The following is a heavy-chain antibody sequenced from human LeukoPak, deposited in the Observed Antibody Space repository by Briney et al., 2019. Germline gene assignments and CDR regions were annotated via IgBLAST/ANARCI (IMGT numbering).Heavy chain of an antibody. Sequence: SETLSLTCTVSGGSISSSSYYWGWIRQPPGKGLEWIGSIYYSGSTYYNPSLKSRVTISVDTSKNQFSLKLSSVTAADTAVYYCARGSYYYGMDVWGQGTTVTVSS. CDR1: GGSISSSSYY. J-gene: IGHJ6*02. CDR3: ARGSYYYGMDV. CDR2: IYYSGST. V-gene: IGHV4-39*07.